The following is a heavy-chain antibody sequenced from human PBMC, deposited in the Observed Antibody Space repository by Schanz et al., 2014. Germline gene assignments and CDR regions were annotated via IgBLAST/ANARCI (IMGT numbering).Heavy chain of an antibody. D-gene: IGHD1-1*01. CDR1: GYTFTAYF. Sequence: QVRLVQSGAELKMPGATVKVSCKASGYTFTAYFIHWVRQAPGQGLEWMGRINPNTGGTNFAQKFQGRVTMTRDTSSTTAYMELNSLRSDDTAVYYCVRELSGGTFDYWGQGALVTVSS. CDR3: VRELSGGTFDY. CDR2: INPNTGGT. V-gene: IGHV1-2*06. J-gene: IGHJ4*02.